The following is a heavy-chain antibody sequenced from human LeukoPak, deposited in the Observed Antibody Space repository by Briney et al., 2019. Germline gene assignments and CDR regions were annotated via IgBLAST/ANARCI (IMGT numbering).Heavy chain of an antibody. J-gene: IGHJ4*02. CDR3: ARGDYYGSGSSGGDY. V-gene: IGHV3-20*04. D-gene: IGHD3-10*01. CDR1: GFTFDDYG. Sequence: PGGSLRLSCAASGFTFDDYGMSWVRQAPGKGLDWVSGINWNGGSTGYADSVKGRFTISRDNAKNSLYLQMNSLRAEDTALYYCARGDYYGSGSSGGDYWGQGTLVTVSS. CDR2: INWNGGST.